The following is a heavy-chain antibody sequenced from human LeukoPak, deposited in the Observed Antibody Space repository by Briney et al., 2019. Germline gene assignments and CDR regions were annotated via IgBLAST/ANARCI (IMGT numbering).Heavy chain of an antibody. V-gene: IGHV3-7*04. CDR3: ARDDSTGYLYFDY. J-gene: IGHJ4*02. CDR1: GFLFSSYW. CDR2: IREDGSEK. D-gene: IGHD3-22*01. Sequence: GGSLRLSCAASGFLFSSYWMSWVRQAPGKGLEWVANIREDGSEKYYVDSVKGRFIISRDNAKNSLYLQMNSLRAEDTAVYYCARDDSTGYLYFDYWGQGILATVSS.